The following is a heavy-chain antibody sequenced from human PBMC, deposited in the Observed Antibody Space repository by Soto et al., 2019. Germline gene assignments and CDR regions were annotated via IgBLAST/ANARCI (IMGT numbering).Heavy chain of an antibody. CDR3: ARVGYSGYDYYYGMDV. J-gene: IGHJ6*02. D-gene: IGHD5-12*01. CDR1: GGTFSSYA. V-gene: IGHV1-69*01. Sequence: QVQLVQSGAEAKKPGSSVKVSCKASGGTFSSYAISWVRQAPGQGPEWMGGIIPIFGTANYAQKFQGRVTITADESTSTAYMELSSLRSEDTAVYYCARVGYSGYDYYYGMDVWGQGTTVTVSS. CDR2: IIPIFGTA.